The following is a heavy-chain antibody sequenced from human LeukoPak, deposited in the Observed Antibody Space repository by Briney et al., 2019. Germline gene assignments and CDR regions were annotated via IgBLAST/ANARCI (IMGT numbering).Heavy chain of an antibody. CDR1: GFTFISYW. V-gene: IGHV3-74*01. CDR3: ARGYSGTYRIDY. Sequence: GGSLRLSSAASGFTFISYWMHWVRQAPGKGLVWFSRINCDGISTSYADSVKGPFTISRDNAKNTLYLQMNSLRAEDTAVYYCARGYSGTYRIDYWGQGTLVTVSS. D-gene: IGHD1-26*01. J-gene: IGHJ4*02. CDR2: INCDGIST.